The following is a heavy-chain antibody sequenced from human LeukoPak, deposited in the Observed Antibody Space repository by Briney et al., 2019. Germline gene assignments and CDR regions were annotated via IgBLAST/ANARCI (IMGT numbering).Heavy chain of an antibody. D-gene: IGHD5-24*01. CDR1: GGTFSSYA. CDR2: IIPIFGTA. J-gene: IGHJ4*02. Sequence: ASVTVPCKASGGTFSSYAISWVRQAPGKGLEWMGGIIPIFGTANYAQKFQGRVTITAEESTSTAYMELSSLRSEDTAVYYCASPLRDGYNSGGYYFDYWGQGTLVTVSS. V-gene: IGHV1-69*13. CDR3: ASPLRDGYNSGGYYFDY.